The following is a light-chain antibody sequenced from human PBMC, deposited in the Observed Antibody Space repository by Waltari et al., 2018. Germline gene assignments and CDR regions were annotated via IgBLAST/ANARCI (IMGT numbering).Light chain of an antibody. Sequence: QSALTQSRSVSGSPGQSVTISCTGTSSDVGRYNYATWFQQYPGKAPKLMIYDVNKRPSGVPDRFSGSKSGNTASLTISGLQAEDEADYFCCSYAGRYTFVFGTGTTVTVL. CDR1: SSDVGRYNY. V-gene: IGLV2-11*01. J-gene: IGLJ1*01. CDR3: CSYAGRYTFV. CDR2: DVN.